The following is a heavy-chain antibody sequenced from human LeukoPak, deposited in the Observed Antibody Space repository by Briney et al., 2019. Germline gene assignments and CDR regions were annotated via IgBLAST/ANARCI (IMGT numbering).Heavy chain of an antibody. CDR3: AELGITMIGGV. CDR1: GFTFSNYG. V-gene: IGHV3-23*01. CDR2: ISRGGVTT. J-gene: IGHJ6*04. D-gene: IGHD3-10*02. Sequence: GGTLRLPCAASGFTFSNYGMSWVRQAPGKGLEWVSTISRGGVTTYYADSVKGRFTISRDNSKNTVYLQMNSLRAEDTAVYYCAELGITMIGGVWGKGTTVTISS.